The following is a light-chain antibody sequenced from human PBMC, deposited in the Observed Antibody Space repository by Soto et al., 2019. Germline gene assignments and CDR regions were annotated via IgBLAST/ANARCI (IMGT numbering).Light chain of an antibody. CDR3: SSNVGDNNRYV. CDR1: SSDVGGYNF. J-gene: IGLJ1*01. CDR2: EVN. Sequence: QSVLTQPLSASGSPGQSVTISCTGTSSDVGGYNFVSWYQQHPGKAPKLIIYEVNKRPSGVPNRFSGSKSGNTASLTVSGLQAEDEADYYCSSNVGDNNRYVFGTGTKVTVL. V-gene: IGLV2-8*01.